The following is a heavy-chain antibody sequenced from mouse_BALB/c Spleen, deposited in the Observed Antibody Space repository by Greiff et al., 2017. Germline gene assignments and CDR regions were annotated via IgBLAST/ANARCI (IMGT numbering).Heavy chain of an antibody. CDR3: ARNWDGYYYYFDY. D-gene: IGHD2-3*01. Sequence: EVKLVESGGGLVQPGGSRKLSCAASGFTFSSFGMHWVRQAPEKGLEWVAYISSGSSTIYYADTVKGRFTISRDNPKNTLFLQMTSLRSEDTAMYYCARNWDGYYYYFDYWGQGTTLTVSS. CDR1: GFTFSSFG. J-gene: IGHJ2*01. CDR2: ISSGSSTI. V-gene: IGHV5-17*02.